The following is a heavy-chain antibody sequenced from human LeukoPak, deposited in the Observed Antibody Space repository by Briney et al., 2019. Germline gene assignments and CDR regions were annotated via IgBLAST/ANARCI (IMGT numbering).Heavy chain of an antibody. Sequence: PSEALSLTCTVSGGSFSSGSYYWSWIRQPAGKGLEWIGRIYTSGSTNYNPSLKSRVTISVDTSKNQFSLKLSSVTAADTAVYYCASGGGDWGFHQSDYWGQGTLVTVSS. D-gene: IGHD2-21*01. CDR2: IYTSGST. J-gene: IGHJ4*02. CDR1: GGSFSSGSYY. CDR3: ASGGGDWGFHQSDY. V-gene: IGHV4-61*02.